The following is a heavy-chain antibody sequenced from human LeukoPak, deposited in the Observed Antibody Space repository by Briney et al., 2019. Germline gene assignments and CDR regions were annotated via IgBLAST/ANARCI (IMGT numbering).Heavy chain of an antibody. Sequence: GGSLRLTCAASGFPFSSCCMKWVRQAPGKGLEWVSSISSSSSYIYYADSVKGRFTISRDNAKNSLYLQMNSLRAEDTAVDSCARDLDLWFGVWGQGTLVTVSS. D-gene: IGHD3-10*01. CDR2: ISSSSSYI. J-gene: IGHJ4*02. V-gene: IGHV3-21*01. CDR3: ARDLDLWFGV. CDR1: GFPFSSCC.